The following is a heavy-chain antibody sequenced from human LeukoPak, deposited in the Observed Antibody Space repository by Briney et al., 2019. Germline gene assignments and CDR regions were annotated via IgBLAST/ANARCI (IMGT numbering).Heavy chain of an antibody. CDR2: INPNSGGT. D-gene: IGHD6-19*01. CDR3: ASIYIAVAREYDAFDI. Sequence: GASVKVSCKASGYTFTGYYVHWVRQAPGQGLEWMGWINPNSGGTNYAQKFQGRVTMTRDTSISTAYMELSRLRSDDTTVYYCASIYIAVAREYDAFDIWGQGTMVTVSS. CDR1: GYTFTGYY. V-gene: IGHV1-2*02. J-gene: IGHJ3*02.